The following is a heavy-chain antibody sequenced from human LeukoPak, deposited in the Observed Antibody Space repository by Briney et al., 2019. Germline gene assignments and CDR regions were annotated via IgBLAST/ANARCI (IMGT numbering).Heavy chain of an antibody. CDR2: INHSGST. Sequence: PSETLSLTCAVYGGSFSGYYWSWIRQPPGKGLEWIGEINHSGSTNYNPSLKSRVTMSVDTSKNQFSLKLSSVTAADTAVYYCARDPRCSGGSCYSGYYYYGMDVWGQGTTVTVSS. CDR1: GGSFSGYY. CDR3: ARDPRCSGGSCYSGYYYYGMDV. D-gene: IGHD2-15*01. J-gene: IGHJ6*02. V-gene: IGHV4-34*01.